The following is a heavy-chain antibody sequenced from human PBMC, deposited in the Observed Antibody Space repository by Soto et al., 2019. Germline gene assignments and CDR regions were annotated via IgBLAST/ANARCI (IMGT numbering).Heavy chain of an antibody. CDR3: AKDLGDSYDSSGYYNDY. D-gene: IGHD3-22*01. CDR2: ISYDGSNK. V-gene: IGHV3-30*18. J-gene: IGHJ4*02. CDR1: GFTVSSYG. Sequence: GVLRLSCAASGFTVSSYGMHWVRQAPGKGLEWVAVISYDGSNKYYADSVKGRFTISRDNSKNTLYLQMNSLRAEDTAVYYCAKDLGDSYDSSGYYNDYWGQGTLVTVS.